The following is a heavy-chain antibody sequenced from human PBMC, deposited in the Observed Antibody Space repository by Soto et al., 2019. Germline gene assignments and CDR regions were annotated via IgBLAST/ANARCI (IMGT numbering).Heavy chain of an antibody. CDR2: IYYSGST. J-gene: IGHJ6*02. D-gene: IGHD6-13*01. Sequence: QVQLQESGPGLVKPSQTLSLTCTVSGGSISSGDYYWSWIRQPPGKGLEWIGYIYYSGSTYYNPSLKSRVTISVDTSKNQFSLKLSSVTAADTAVYYCAREGVGDGTQDDYYGMDVWGQGTTATVSS. CDR3: AREGVGDGTQDDYYGMDV. CDR1: GGSISSGDYY. V-gene: IGHV4-30-4*01.